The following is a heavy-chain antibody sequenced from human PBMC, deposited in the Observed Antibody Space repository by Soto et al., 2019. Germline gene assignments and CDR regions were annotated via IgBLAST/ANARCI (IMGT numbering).Heavy chain of an antibody. V-gene: IGHV1-18*01. CDR2: INTYNGNT. J-gene: IGHJ6*04. Sequence: ASVKVSCKASGYTLTNYGISWVRQAPGQGLEWMGWINTYNGNTNYAQKLQGRVTMTTDTSTSTAYMELRSLRSDDTAVYYCARLWTYKSMYACGKGNKLTVYS. CDR3: ARLWTYKSMYA. D-gene: IGHD1-1*01. CDR1: GYTLTNYG.